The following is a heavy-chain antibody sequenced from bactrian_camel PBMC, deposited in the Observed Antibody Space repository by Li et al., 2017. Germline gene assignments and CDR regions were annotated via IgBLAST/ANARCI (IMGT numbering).Heavy chain of an antibody. Sequence: VQLVESGGGLVQPGGSLRLSCAASNFTSRGNFMRFMGWFRQAPKKEREGVAVIGSDSSTSYLDSVKGRFTISKDTAANILYLQMDSLDSEDTAMYYCASRRTIRGCAAWRTYPYNYWGQGTQVTVS. CDR3: ASRRTIRGCAAWRTYPYNY. CDR2: IGSDSST. D-gene: IGHD1*01. J-gene: IGHJ4*01. CDR1: NFTSRGNFMR. V-gene: IGHV3S67*01.